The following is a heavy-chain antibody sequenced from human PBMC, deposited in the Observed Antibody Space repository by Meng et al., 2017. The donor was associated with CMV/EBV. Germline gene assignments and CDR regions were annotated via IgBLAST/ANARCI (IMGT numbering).Heavy chain of an antibody. CDR1: GYALSNSGVG. D-gene: IGHD6-13*01. CDR2: MYWDDDK. CDR3: AHKGRRMAAAGINWFDP. V-gene: IGHV2-5*02. J-gene: IGHJ5*02. Sequence: QFNMQESGPSREKTTQNPTLTCSVSGYALSNSGVGVGWIRQPLGKALYWLALMYWDDDKRYSPSLKSRLTITKDTSKNQVVLTMTNMDPVDTATYYCAHKGRRMAAAGINWFDPWGQGTLVTVSS.